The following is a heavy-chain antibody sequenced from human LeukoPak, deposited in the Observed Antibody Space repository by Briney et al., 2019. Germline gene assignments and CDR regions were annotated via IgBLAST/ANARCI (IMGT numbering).Heavy chain of an antibody. CDR1: GFTFNNYG. Sequence: GGSLRLSCAASGFTFNNYGMHWVRQAPGKGLEWVAVMSFDGSNKYYADSVKGRFTITRDNSRNTLYLQMNSLRVEDTAVYYCTSICSSSSCYLDYWGQGTLVTVSS. V-gene: IGHV3-30*03. J-gene: IGHJ4*02. CDR3: TSICSSSSCYLDY. CDR2: MSFDGSNK. D-gene: IGHD2-2*01.